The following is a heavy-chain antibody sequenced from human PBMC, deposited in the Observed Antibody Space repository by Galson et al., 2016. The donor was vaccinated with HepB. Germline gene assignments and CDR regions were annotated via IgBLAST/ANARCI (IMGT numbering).Heavy chain of an antibody. Sequence: SLRLSCAASGFTFSRYGIHWVRQAPGKGLEWVAVISYDGSFKYYADSVKGRFTISRDNSKSTLYLQMNSLRVEDTAVYYCAREPVRLDDLLTGPPKNPDYRGQGTLVTYYS. D-gene: IGHD3-9*01. CDR2: ISYDGSFK. CDR1: GFTFSRYG. CDR3: AREPVRLDDLLTGPPKNPDY. J-gene: IGHJ4*02. V-gene: IGHV3-30*03.